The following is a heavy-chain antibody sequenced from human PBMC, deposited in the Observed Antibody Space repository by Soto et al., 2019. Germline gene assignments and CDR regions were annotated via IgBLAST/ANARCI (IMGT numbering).Heavy chain of an antibody. CDR1: GGTFSKSA. D-gene: IGHD1-1*01. V-gene: IGHV1-69*12. Sequence: QVQLEQSGAEVKKPGSSVKVSCKTSGGTFSKSAISWVRQAPGQGLEWMGGIMPIFRTPDYAQKFQDRVTITADESTRTVYMELRGLRSDDTAVYYCARDKDRLQLGGNYYYILDVWGQGTTDTVSS. J-gene: IGHJ6*02. CDR2: IMPIFRTP. CDR3: ARDKDRLQLGGNYYYILDV.